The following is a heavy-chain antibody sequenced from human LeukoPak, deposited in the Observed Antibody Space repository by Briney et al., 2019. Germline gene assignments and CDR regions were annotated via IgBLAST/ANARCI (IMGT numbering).Heavy chain of an antibody. CDR3: ARGGYCSGGSCYLGAFDT. J-gene: IGHJ3*02. CDR2: IIPIFGTA. V-gene: IGHV1-69*05. CDR1: GGTFSSYA. Sequence: SVKVSCKASGGTFSSYAISWVRQAPGQGLEWMGGIIPIFGTANYAQKFQGRVTITTDESTSTAYMELSSLRSEDTAVYYCARGGYCSGGSCYLGAFDTWGQGTMVTVSS. D-gene: IGHD2-15*01.